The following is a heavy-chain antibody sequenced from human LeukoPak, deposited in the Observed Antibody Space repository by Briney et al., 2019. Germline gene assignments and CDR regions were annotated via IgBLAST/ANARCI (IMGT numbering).Heavy chain of an antibody. Sequence: GGSLRLSCAASGFTFSSYTINWVRQAPGKGLEWVSSITSNTRYIFYADSVKGRFTISRDNANNSLHLQMNSLRVEDTGIYFCARGSTFGGVISDFWGQGTLVTVSS. CDR3: ARGSTFGGVISDF. D-gene: IGHD3-16*02. CDR1: GFTFSSYT. J-gene: IGHJ4*02. V-gene: IGHV3-21*04. CDR2: ITSNTRYI.